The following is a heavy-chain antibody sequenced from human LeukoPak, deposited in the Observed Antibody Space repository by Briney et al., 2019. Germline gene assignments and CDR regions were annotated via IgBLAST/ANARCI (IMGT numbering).Heavy chain of an antibody. V-gene: IGHV3-66*02. CDR2: IYSSGNT. CDR1: GFTVDSNY. D-gene: IGHD1-26*01. J-gene: IGHJ4*02. Sequence: GGSLRLSCAASGFTVDSNYMNWVRQAPGEGLEWVSVIYSSGNTYYADSVKGRFTTSRDNSRNRLNLQMNSLRSEDTAIYYCARGGGYYGIDYWGQGTLVTVSS. CDR3: ARGGGYYGIDY.